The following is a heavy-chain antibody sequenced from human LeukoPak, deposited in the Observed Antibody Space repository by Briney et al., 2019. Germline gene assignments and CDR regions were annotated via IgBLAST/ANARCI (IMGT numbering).Heavy chain of an antibody. V-gene: IGHV3-23*01. D-gene: IGHD6-13*01. CDR1: GFTFSNYA. Sequence: GGSLRLSCAASGFTFSNYAMTWVRQAPGKGLEWVSGISGSGDSTYYADSVKGRFTISRDNSKNTLYLQMNSLRAEDTAVYYCAKELVPNPFDYWAQGTLVTVSS. CDR3: AKELVPNPFDY. J-gene: IGHJ4*02. CDR2: ISGSGDST.